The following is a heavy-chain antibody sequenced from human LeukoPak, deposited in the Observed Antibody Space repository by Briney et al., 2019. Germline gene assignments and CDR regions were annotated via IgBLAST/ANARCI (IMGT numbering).Heavy chain of an antibody. CDR1: GFTFSNHN. D-gene: IGHD1-1*01. CDR3: AIDRDNEYDPYGMDA. J-gene: IGHJ6*01. Sequence: PGGSLRLSCAASGFTFSNHNMHWVRRAPGKGLEWVAVIWYDGSKKYYVDSVKGRFTISRDNSKNTLDLQMNGLRAEDMAVYYCAIDRDNEYDPYGMDAWGKGNTFTVSS. CDR2: IWYDGSKK. V-gene: IGHV3-33*01.